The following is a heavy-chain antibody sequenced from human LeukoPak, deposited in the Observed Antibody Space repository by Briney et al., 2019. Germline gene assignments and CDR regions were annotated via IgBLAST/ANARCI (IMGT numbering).Heavy chain of an antibody. D-gene: IGHD3-3*01. V-gene: IGHV4-59*01. CDR2: IYYSGST. J-gene: IGHJ4*02. CDR3: ARVGGDYDFWSGFIGY. CDR1: GGSISSYY. Sequence: SETLSLTCTVSGGSISSYYWSWIRQPPGKGLEWIGYIYYSGSTNYNPSLKSGVTISVETSKNPFSLKLSSVTAAATAVYYCARVGGDYDFWSGFIGYWGQGTLVTVSS.